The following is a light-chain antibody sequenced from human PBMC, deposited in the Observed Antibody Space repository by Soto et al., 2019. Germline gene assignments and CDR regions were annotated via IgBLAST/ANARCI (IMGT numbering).Light chain of an antibody. Sequence: DIQMTQSPSTLSASVGDRVTITCRASQSINNWLAWYQQKPGKAPNLLIYDASSLKSGVPSRFSGSGSGTEFTLTISSLQPDDFATYYCQQYNSYSWTFVQGTKVEIK. CDR1: QSINNW. J-gene: IGKJ1*01. CDR3: QQYNSYSWT. V-gene: IGKV1-5*01. CDR2: DAS.